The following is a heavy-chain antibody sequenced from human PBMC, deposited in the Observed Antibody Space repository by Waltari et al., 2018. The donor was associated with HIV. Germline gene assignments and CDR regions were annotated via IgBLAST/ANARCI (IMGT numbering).Heavy chain of an antibody. CDR1: GITFRNAW. D-gene: IGHD3-22*01. J-gene: IGHJ4*02. Sequence: EVQLVESGGGLVKTGGSLRLSCAASGITFRNAWMSWVRPAPGKGLEWVGRIKSGAEGGTTDYAAAVKGRFTISRDDSKHTLYLQMDSLKTEDTAVYYCTTLWYSYDSTDYWGQGTLVTVSS. CDR3: TTLWYSYDSTDY. CDR2: IKSGAEGGTT. V-gene: IGHV3-15*01.